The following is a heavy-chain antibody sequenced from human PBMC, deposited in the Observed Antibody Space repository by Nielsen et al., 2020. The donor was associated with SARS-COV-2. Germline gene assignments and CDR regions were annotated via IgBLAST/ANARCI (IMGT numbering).Heavy chain of an antibody. J-gene: IGHJ6*02. V-gene: IGHV1-46*01. D-gene: IGHD3-10*01. Sequence: WVRQAPGQGLEWMGIINPSGGSTSYAQKFQGRVTMTRDTSTSTVYMELSSLRSEDTAVYYCARGGCITMVRGVIGKVYYYYGMDVWGQGTLVTVSS. CDR3: ARGGCITMVRGVIGKVYYYYGMDV. CDR2: INPSGGST.